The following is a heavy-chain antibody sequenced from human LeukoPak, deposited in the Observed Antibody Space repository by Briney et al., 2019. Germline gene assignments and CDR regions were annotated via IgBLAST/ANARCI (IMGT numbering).Heavy chain of an antibody. J-gene: IGHJ5*02. CDR3: ARVAWAVSTFDP. CDR1: GGSISSYY. D-gene: IGHD6-13*01. Sequence: LSLTCTVSGGSISSYYWSWIRQPPGKGLEWVSYISSSGSTIYYADSVKGRFTISRDNAKNSLYLQMNSLRAEDTAVYYCARVAWAVSTFDPWGQGTLVTVSS. CDR2: ISSSGSTI. V-gene: IGHV3-11*01.